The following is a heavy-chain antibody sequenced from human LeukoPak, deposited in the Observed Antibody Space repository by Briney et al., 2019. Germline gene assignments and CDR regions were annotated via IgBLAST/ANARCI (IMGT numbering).Heavy chain of an antibody. D-gene: IGHD3-3*01. Sequence: PGGSLRLSCAASGFTFSNYAIHWVRQAPGKGLEWVAIISYDGSNKYYADSVKGRFTISRDNSKNTLYLQMNSLRTEDTAVYYCARVLRFLEWLPKYDAFDIWGQGTMVTVSS. V-gene: IGHV3-30-3*01. CDR1: GFTFSNYA. CDR3: ARVLRFLEWLPKYDAFDI. J-gene: IGHJ3*02. CDR2: ISYDGSNK.